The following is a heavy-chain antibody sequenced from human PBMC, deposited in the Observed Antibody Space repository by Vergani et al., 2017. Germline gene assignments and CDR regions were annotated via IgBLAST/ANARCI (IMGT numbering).Heavy chain of an antibody. CDR2: IYPDDSDT. V-gene: IGHV5-51*01. Sequence: EVQLVQSGAEVKKPGESLKISCKGSGYSFTSYWIGWVRQMPEKGLEWMGIIYPDDSDTRYSPSFQGQVTISADKSISTAYLQWSSLKASDTAIYYCARQFSWSGSSHYGMDVWRQGTTVTVSS. D-gene: IGHD1-26*01. CDR1: GYSFTSYW. CDR3: ARQFSWSGSSHYGMDV. J-gene: IGHJ6*02.